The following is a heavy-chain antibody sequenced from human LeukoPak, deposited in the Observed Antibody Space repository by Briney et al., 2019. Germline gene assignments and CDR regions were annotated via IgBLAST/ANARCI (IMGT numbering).Heavy chain of an antibody. CDR1: GGSISDYY. V-gene: IGHV4-4*07. CDR2: MYSSGSP. J-gene: IGHJ5*02. D-gene: IGHD5-12*01. CDR3: ARDMVAMRPNKWFDP. Sequence: SETLSLTCNVSGGSISDYYWHWIRHPAGKGLEWIGFMYSSGSPYYNPSLRSRVTLSVDTSKNQFFLKLKSVTAADTAVYYCARDMVAMRPNKWFDPWGQGVLVTVSS.